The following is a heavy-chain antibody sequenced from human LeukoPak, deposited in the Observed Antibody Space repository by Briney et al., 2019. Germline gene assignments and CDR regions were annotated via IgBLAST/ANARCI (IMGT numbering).Heavy chain of an antibody. CDR2: INPNSGGT. V-gene: IGHV1-2*02. J-gene: IGHJ5*02. Sequence: GASVKVSCKASGYTFTGYYMHWVRQAPGQGLEWMGWINPNSGGTNYAQKFQGRVTMTRDTSISTAYMELSRLRSDDTAVYYCAREATSCYTNCWFDPWGQGTLVTVSS. D-gene: IGHD2-2*02. CDR3: AREATSCYTNCWFDP. CDR1: GYTFTGYY.